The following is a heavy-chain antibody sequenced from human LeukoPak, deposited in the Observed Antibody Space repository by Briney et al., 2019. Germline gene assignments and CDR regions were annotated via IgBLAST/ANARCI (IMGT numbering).Heavy chain of an antibody. CDR3: ASYCTNGVCYRHAFDI. CDR2: INPNSGGT. D-gene: IGHD2-8*01. J-gene: IGHJ3*02. Sequence: ASVKVSCKASGYTFTGYYMHWVRQAPGQGLEWMGWINPNSGGTNYAQKFQGRVTMTRDTSISTAYMELSRLRSDDTAVYYCASYCTNGVCYRHAFDIRGQGTMVTVSS. CDR1: GYTFTGYY. V-gene: IGHV1-2*02.